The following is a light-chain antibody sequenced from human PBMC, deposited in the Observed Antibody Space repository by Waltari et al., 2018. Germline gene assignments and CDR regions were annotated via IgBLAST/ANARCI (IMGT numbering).Light chain of an antibody. CDR2: VNSDGSH. Sequence: QLVLTQSPSASASLGASVKLTCTLSSGPSNHVIAWLQQRPEKGPRYLMKVNSDGSHNKGDEIPDRFSGSSSGAERYLTISSLQSEDEADYFCQTGGHGTWVFGGGTKLTVL. J-gene: IGLJ3*02. V-gene: IGLV4-69*01. CDR1: SGPSNHV. CDR3: QTGGHGTWV.